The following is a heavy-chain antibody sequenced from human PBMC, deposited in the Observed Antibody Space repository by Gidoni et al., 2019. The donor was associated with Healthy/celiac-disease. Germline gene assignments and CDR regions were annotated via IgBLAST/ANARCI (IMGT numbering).Heavy chain of an antibody. CDR3: ARGEWSGYYAVRDYYYYMDV. CDR2: INSDGSST. CDR1: GFTFSSYW. J-gene: IGHJ6*03. D-gene: IGHD3-3*01. V-gene: IGHV3-74*01. Sequence: EVQLVESGGGLVQPGGSVRLSCAASGFTFSSYWLHWVRQAPGKGLVWVSRINSDGSSTSYADSVKGRFTISRDNAKNTLYLQMNSLRAEDTAVYYCARGEWSGYYAVRDYYYYMDVWGKGTTVTVSS.